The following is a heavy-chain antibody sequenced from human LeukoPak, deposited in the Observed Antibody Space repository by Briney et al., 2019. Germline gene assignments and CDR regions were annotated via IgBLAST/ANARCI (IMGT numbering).Heavy chain of an antibody. V-gene: IGHV4-34*01. CDR2: INHSGST. Sequence: SETLSLTCAVYGGSFSGYYWSWIRQPPGKGLEWIGEINHSGSTNYNPSLKSRVTISVDTSKNQFSLKLSSVTAADTAVYHCARAPIAAPIDYWGQGTLVTVSS. CDR3: ARAPIAAPIDY. CDR1: GGSFSGYY. J-gene: IGHJ4*02. D-gene: IGHD6-13*01.